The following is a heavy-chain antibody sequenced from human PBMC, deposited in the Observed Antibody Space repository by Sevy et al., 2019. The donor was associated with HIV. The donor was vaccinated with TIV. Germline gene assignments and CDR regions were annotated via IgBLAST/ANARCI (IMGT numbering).Heavy chain of an antibody. Sequence: ASVKVSCKASGYTFTSYAMHWVRQAPGQRLEWMGWINAGNGNTKYSQKFQGRVTITRDTSAGTAYMELSSLRSEDTAVYYCARGAIVVVVAAKIWFDPWGQGTLVTVSS. V-gene: IGHV1-3*01. D-gene: IGHD2-15*01. CDR2: INAGNGNT. J-gene: IGHJ5*02. CDR3: ARGAIVVVVAAKIWFDP. CDR1: GYTFTSYA.